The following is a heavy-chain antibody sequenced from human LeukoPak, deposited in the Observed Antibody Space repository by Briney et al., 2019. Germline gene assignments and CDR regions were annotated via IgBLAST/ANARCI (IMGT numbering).Heavy chain of an antibody. Sequence: SETLSLTCTVSGDSLSSHFWSWIRQPPGKGLEWIGFIFGSGSTNYDPSLRGRDTISEDTSKNHFSLKLTSVTAADTAVYYCARNVGWYSHDSWGQGTLVTVSS. CDR1: GDSLSSHF. CDR3: ARNVGWYSHDS. V-gene: IGHV4-59*08. D-gene: IGHD6-19*01. J-gene: IGHJ4*02. CDR2: IFGSGST.